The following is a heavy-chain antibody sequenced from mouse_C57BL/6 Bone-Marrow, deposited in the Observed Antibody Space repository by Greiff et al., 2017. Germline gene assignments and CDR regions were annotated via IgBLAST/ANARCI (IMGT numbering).Heavy chain of an antibody. Sequence: EVQLQQSGPELVKPGASVKIPCKASGYTFTDYNMDWVKQSHGKSLEWIGDINPNNGGTIYNQKFKGKATLTVDKSSSTAYMELRSLTSEDTAVYYCARRIRLRRGSWFAYWGQGTLVTVSA. CDR2: INPNNGGT. J-gene: IGHJ3*01. D-gene: IGHD2-4*01. CDR3: ARRIRLRRGSWFAY. CDR1: GYTFTDYN. V-gene: IGHV1-18*01.